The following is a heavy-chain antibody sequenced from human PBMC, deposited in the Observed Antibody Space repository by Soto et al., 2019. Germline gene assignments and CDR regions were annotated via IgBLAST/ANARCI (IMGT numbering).Heavy chain of an antibody. Sequence: GGSLRLSCAASGFTFSSYWMSWVRQAPGKGLEWVANIKQDGSEKYYVDSVKGRFTISRDNAKNSLYLQMNSLRAEDTAVYYCARDRFVDYYYYYMDVWGKGTTVTVSS. V-gene: IGHV3-7*01. CDR1: GFTFSSYW. J-gene: IGHJ6*03. CDR2: IKQDGSEK. D-gene: IGHD2-15*01. CDR3: ARDRFVDYYYYYMDV.